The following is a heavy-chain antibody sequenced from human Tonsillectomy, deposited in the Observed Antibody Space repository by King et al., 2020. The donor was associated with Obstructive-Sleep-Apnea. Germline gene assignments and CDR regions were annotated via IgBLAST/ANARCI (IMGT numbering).Heavy chain of an antibody. V-gene: IGHV3-23*04. D-gene: IGHD6-13*01. J-gene: IGHJ4*02. CDR2: ISGSGEST. CDR3: AKGPAQQLVPNYFDY. Sequence: VQLVESGGGLVQPGGSLRLSCAASGFTFNTYAMSWVRQAPGKGLEWVSVISGSGESTYYADSVGGRFTISRDNSKNTLYLQMNSLRAEDPAVYYCAKGPAQQLVPNYFDYWGQGTPVTVSS. CDR1: GFTFNTYA.